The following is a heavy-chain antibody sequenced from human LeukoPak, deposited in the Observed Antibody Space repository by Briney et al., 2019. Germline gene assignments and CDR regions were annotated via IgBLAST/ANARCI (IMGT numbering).Heavy chain of an antibody. D-gene: IGHD6-19*01. CDR1: GGSISSSSYY. CDR2: IYYSGST. V-gene: IGHV4-39*02. CDR3: ARKNNPSPRIRYSSDWNGRAFDY. J-gene: IGHJ4*02. Sequence: SETLSLTCTVSGGSISSSSYYWGWIRQPPGKGLEWIGSIYYSGSTYYNPSLKSRVTISVDTSKNHFSLKLTSVTAADTAVYYCARKNNPSPRIRYSSDWNGRAFDYWGQGTLVTVSS.